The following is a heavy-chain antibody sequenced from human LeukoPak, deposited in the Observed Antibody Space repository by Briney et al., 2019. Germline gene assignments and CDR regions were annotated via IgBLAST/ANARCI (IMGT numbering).Heavy chain of an antibody. D-gene: IGHD3-10*01. J-gene: IGHJ5*01. CDR1: GFTFTSPT. V-gene: IGHV1-58*01. Sequence: TSVKVSCKGSGFTFTSPTVQRGRQARGQRLEWIGWIVVGSGNTNYAQKFQERVIITRDMSTGTVYMELSSLRSEDTAVYYCAGTPRFGEFTLYSRGQGTLVTVSS. CDR3: AGTPRFGEFTLYS. CDR2: IVVGSGNT.